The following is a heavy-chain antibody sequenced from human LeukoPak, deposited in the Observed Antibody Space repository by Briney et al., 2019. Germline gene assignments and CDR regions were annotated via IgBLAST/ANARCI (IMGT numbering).Heavy chain of an antibody. CDR2: INPSGGST. CDR3: ARAYGSGSYTLLFFDY. Sequence: ASVKVSCKASGYTFTSCYMHWVRQAPGQGLEWMGIINPSGGSTSYAQKFQGRVTMTRDTSTSTVYMELSSLRSEDTAVYYCARAYGSGSYTLLFFDYWGQGTLVTVSS. CDR1: GYTFTSCY. D-gene: IGHD3-10*01. V-gene: IGHV1-46*01. J-gene: IGHJ4*02.